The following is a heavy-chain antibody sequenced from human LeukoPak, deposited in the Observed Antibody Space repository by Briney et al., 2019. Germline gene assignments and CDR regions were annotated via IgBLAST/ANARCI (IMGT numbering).Heavy chain of an antibody. V-gene: IGHV3-7*04. Sequence: EGSLRLSCAASGFTFSSYWMSWVRQAPGKGLEWVANMKQDGGEKYYVDSVKGRFTISRDNAKNSLYLQMNSLRPEDTAVYYCAGRGDGNLYYFDHWGQGTLVTASS. J-gene: IGHJ4*02. CDR1: GFTFSSYW. D-gene: IGHD5-24*01. CDR2: MKQDGGEK. CDR3: AGRGDGNLYYFDH.